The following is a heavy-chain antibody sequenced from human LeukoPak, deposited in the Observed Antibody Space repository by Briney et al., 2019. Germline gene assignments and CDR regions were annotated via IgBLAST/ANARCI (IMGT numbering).Heavy chain of an antibody. CDR2: IKYDESEK. D-gene: IGHD5-12*01. V-gene: IGHV3-7*05. J-gene: IGHJ4*02. CDR1: GFTFSSYW. CDR3: AREGTITAYNFDY. Sequence: GGSLRLSCAASGFTFSSYWMSWVRQAPGKGLEWVANIKYDESEKYYVDSVKGRFTISRDNSKKSLFLQMNGLRAEDTALYYCAREGTITAYNFDYWGQGTLVTVSS.